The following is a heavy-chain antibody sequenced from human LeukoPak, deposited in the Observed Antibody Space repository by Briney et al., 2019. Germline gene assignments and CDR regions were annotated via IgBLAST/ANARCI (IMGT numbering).Heavy chain of an antibody. D-gene: IGHD7-27*01. CDR1: GFTFSNFW. V-gene: IGHV3-23*01. J-gene: IGHJ4*02. Sequence: GGSLRLSCAASGFTFSNFWMNWVRQAPGRGLEWVSALSGNGGTTYYVDSVKGRFTISRDNSKNTLYLQMNSLRAEDTAVYYCAKDLHWAFDYWGQGTLVTVSS. CDR2: LSGNGGTT. CDR3: AKDLHWAFDY.